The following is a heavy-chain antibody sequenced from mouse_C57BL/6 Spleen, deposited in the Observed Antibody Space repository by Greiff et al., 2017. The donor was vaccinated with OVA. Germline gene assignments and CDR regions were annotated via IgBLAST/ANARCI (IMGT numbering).Heavy chain of an antibody. D-gene: IGHD1-1*01. J-gene: IGHJ2*01. CDR3: ARPLSDVITTVVATSDY. Sequence: VQLQQSGPVLVKPGASVKMSCKASGYTFTDYYMNWVKQSHGKSLEWIGVINPYNGGTSYNQKFKGKATLTVDKSSSTAYMELNSLTSEDSAVYYCARPLSDVITTVVATSDYWGQGTTLTVSS. CDR2: INPYNGGT. V-gene: IGHV1-19*01. CDR1: GYTFTDYY.